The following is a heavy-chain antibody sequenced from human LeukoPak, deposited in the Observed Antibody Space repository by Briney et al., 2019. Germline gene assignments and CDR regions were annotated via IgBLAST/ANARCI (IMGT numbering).Heavy chain of an antibody. CDR3: ARDYGSYSPDDAFDI. CDR1: GYTFTNYG. V-gene: IGHV1-18*01. CDR2: ISAYNGNT. D-gene: IGHD1-26*01. Sequence: GASVKVSCTASGYTFTNYGVSWVRQAPGQGLEWMGWISAYNGNTNYAQKLQGRVTMTTDTSTSTAYMELRSLRSDDTAVYYCARDYGSYSPDDAFDIWGQGTMVTVSS. J-gene: IGHJ3*02.